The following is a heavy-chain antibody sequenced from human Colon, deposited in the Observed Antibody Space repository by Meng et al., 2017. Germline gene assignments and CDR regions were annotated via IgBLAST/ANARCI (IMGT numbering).Heavy chain of an antibody. V-gene: IGHV4-59*01. CDR3: ARGPPADF. J-gene: IGHJ4*02. CDR2: IYNTGST. Sequence: VPPTESGPGLVKPLVTLSPTCPISGASISRDSWSWIRQPPGNGLEWIEYIYNTGSTNYNPSLKSRVTISVDTSNNQMSLNLTSVTAADTAVYYCARGPPADFWGPGTLVTVSS. CDR1: GASISRDS.